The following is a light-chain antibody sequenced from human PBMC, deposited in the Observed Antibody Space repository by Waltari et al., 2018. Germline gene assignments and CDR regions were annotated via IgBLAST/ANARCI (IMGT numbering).Light chain of an antibody. CDR2: KAN. CDR1: SGSVSTTSY. V-gene: IGLV8-61*01. J-gene: IGLJ3*02. CDR3: ALYMGSGIWV. Sequence: GGTVTLTCTLSSGSVSTTSYATWYQQTPGQPPRTLVYKANARSSGVPDRFSGSILGNKAALTITGAQADDESDYYCALYMGSGIWVFGVGTKLTVL.